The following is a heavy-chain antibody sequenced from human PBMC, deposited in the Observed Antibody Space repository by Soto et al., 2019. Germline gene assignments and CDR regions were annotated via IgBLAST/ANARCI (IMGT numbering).Heavy chain of an antibody. CDR1: GFPFSSYA. Sequence: EVQLLESGGGLVPPGGSLRLSCAASGFPFSSYAMSWVRQAPGKGLEWVSAISGGGGNTYYADSVKGRFTISRDKSKNTLYLQMNSLRAEDTALYYCAKAPGFRSSWYDYWGQGTLVTVSS. CDR3: AKAPGFRSSWYDY. V-gene: IGHV3-23*01. CDR2: ISGGGGNT. J-gene: IGHJ4*02. D-gene: IGHD6-13*01.